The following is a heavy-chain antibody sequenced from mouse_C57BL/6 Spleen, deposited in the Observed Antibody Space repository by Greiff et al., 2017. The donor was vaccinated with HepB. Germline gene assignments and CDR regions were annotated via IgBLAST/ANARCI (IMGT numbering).Heavy chain of an antibody. D-gene: IGHD1-3*01. J-gene: IGHJ1*03. CDR2: IYPGGGYT. Sequence: VHLVESGAELVRPGTSVKMSCKASGYTFTNYWIGWAKQRPGHGLEWIGDIYPGGGYTNYNEKFKGKATLTADKSSSTAYMQFSSLTSEDSAIYYCATGKWDEGYFDVWGTGTTVTVSS. CDR3: ATGKWDEGYFDV. V-gene: IGHV1-63*01. CDR1: GYTFTNYW.